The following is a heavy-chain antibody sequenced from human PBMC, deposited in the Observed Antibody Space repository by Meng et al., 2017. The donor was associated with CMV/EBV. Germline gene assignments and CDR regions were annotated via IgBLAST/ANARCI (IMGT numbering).Heavy chain of an antibody. D-gene: IGHD4-23*01. CDR1: GFSLSTSGMC. V-gene: IGHV2-70*20. CDR2: IDWDDDK. J-gene: IGHJ4*02. CDR3: ARIAYGGNSGYFDY. Sequence: SSPTLVKPTQTLTLTCTFSGFSLSTSGMCVSWVRQPPGKALEWLALIDWDDDKYYSTSLKTRLTISKDTSKNQVVLTMTNMDPVDTATYYCARIAYGGNSGYFDYWGQGTLVTVSS.